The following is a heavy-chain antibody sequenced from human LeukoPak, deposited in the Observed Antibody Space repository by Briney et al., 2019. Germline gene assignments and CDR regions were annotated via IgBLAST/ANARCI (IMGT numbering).Heavy chain of an antibody. CDR1: GGSISSSSYY. Sequence: SETLSLTCTVSGGSISSSSYYWGWLRQPPGKGLEWIGGIYYSGSTYYNPSLKSRFTISVDTSKNQFSLKLSPVTAADTAVYYCARLHYGSGSSLLFDYWGQGTLVTVSS. CDR3: ARLHYGSGSSLLFDY. CDR2: IYYSGST. D-gene: IGHD3-10*01. V-gene: IGHV4-39*01. J-gene: IGHJ4*02.